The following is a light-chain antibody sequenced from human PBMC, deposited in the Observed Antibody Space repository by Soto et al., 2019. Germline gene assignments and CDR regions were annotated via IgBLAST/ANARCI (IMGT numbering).Light chain of an antibody. Sequence: DIVMSQSPDSLAVSLGERATINCKSSQSILYSSNTKNYLAWYQQKPGQPPKLLIYWASSRESGVPDRFSGSGSGTDFTLTISSLQAEDVAVYYCQQYYGTPFTFGPGTKVDI. V-gene: IGKV4-1*01. J-gene: IGKJ3*01. CDR2: WAS. CDR3: QQYYGTPFT. CDR1: QSILYSSNTKNY.